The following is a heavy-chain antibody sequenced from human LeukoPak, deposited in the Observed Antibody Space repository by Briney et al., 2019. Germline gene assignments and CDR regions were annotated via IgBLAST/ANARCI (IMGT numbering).Heavy chain of an antibody. CDR1: GFTFSTYA. CDR3: ARDGVAAAGNFNFDY. Sequence: GRSLRLSCAASGFTFSTYAIHWVRQASGKGLEWVAVISYDGSTKHYVDSVKGRFTISRDNSKSTLYLQMNSLRAEDTAVYYCARDGVAAAGNFNFDYWGQGTLVTVSS. D-gene: IGHD6-13*01. CDR2: ISYDGSTK. V-gene: IGHV3-30*04. J-gene: IGHJ4*02.